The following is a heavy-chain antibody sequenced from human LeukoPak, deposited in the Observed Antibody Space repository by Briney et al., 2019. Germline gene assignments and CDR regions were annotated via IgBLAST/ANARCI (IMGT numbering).Heavy chain of an antibody. J-gene: IGHJ4*02. V-gene: IGHV4-39*01. Sequence: PSETLSLTCTVSGDSISRYSYYWGRIRQPPGKGLVGIWCFYYSDITYYYNPSLKRRVAISVDTSTSQFSMYLSSVTAAETGVYYCARLAGGYCSGGTCYFDYWGQGTLVTVSS. CDR3: ARLAGGYCSGGTCYFDY. D-gene: IGHD2-15*01. CDR2: FYYSDITY. CDR1: GDSISRYSYY.